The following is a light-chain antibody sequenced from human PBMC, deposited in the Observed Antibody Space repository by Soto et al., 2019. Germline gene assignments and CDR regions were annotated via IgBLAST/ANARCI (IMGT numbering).Light chain of an antibody. Sequence: DIQMTQSPSSLSASVGGRVTITCRASQSISSYLNWYQQKPGKAPKLLIYAASSLQSGVPSRFSGSGSGTDFTLTISSLQPEDFATYSCQQSSSTIGTCGGVTK. CDR1: QSISSY. CDR3: QQSSSTIGT. V-gene: IGKV1-39*01. J-gene: IGKJ4*01. CDR2: AAS.